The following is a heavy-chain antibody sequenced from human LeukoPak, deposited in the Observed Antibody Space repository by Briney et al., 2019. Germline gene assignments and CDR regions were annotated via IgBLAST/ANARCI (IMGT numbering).Heavy chain of an antibody. Sequence: GGSLRLSCAASGFTFSSYSMTWVRQAPGKGLEWVSSMSSGGRYIYYADSVRGRFTISRDNAKNSLYLLVNSLRVEDTAVYYCARDRPTGASRLFVVQWGQGTLVTVSS. D-gene: IGHD3-3*01. CDR2: MSSGGRYI. CDR3: ARDRPTGASRLFVVQ. J-gene: IGHJ4*02. CDR1: GFTFSSYS. V-gene: IGHV3-21*01.